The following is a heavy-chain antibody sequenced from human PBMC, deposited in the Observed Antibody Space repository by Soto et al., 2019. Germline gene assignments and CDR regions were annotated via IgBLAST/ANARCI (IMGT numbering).Heavy chain of an antibody. J-gene: IGHJ4*02. CDR2: IYYSGST. CDR1: GGSISSYY. V-gene: IGHV4-59*08. D-gene: IGHD2-15*01. CDR3: ARQVEADY. Sequence: SETLSLTCTVSGGSISSYYWSWIRQPPGKGLEWIGYIYYSGSTNYNPSLKSRVTITVDTSKNQFSLKLISVTTADTAVYYCARQVEADYWGQGTLVTVSS.